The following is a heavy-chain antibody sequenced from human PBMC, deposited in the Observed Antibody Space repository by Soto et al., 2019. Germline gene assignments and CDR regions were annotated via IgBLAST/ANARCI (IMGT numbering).Heavy chain of an antibody. CDR2: IRRKANSYAT. Sequence: EVQLVESGGGLVQPGGSLKLSCAASGFTFSDAAMHWVRQASGKGLEWVGRIRRKANSYATAYAASVKGRFTISRDDSKTTAYLQMNSLKIEDTAVYYFIRHLSDYWGQGTLVTVSS. J-gene: IGHJ4*02. CDR3: IRHLSDY. V-gene: IGHV3-73*01. CDR1: GFTFSDAA.